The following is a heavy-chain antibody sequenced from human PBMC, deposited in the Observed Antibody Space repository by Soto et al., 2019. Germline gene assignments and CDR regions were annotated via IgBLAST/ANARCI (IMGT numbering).Heavy chain of an antibody. CDR2: ISGTGGGT. J-gene: IGHJ6*02. CDR3: AKRAFYGSGIPNYYGMDV. V-gene: IGHV3-23*01. D-gene: IGHD3-10*01. CDR1: GFPFTNYA. Sequence: EVHLLESGGGLVQPGGSLRLSCEAPGFPFTNYALPWVRRPPGKGLEWVSVISGTGGGTNNADSAKGRFTTSRDNSKNTLYLQMNSLRAEDTAVYYCAKRAFYGSGIPNYYGMDVWGQGTAVTVSS.